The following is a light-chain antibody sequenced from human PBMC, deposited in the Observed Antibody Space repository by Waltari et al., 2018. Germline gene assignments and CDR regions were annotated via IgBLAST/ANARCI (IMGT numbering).Light chain of an antibody. Sequence: DIQMTQSPSTLSASIVGRVTINCRASESLGSELAWYQQRPGKAPNILTYDASSLQPGVPSRFSGSGSGTEFTLTINNLQPDDFVTYFCQQYRTYPWTFGQETKVEI. CDR1: ESLGSE. CDR3: QQYRTYPWT. V-gene: IGKV1-5*01. CDR2: DAS. J-gene: IGKJ1*01.